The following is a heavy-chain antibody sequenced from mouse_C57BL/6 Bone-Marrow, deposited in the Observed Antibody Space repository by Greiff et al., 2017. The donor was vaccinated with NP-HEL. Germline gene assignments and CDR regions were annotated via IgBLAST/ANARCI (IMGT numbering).Heavy chain of an antibody. D-gene: IGHD1-1*02. CDR1: GYTFTSYG. CDR3: ARYGGAMDY. CDR2: IYPSSGNT. Sequence: VQLQQPGAELARPGASVKLSCKASGYTFTSYGISWVKQRTGQGLEWIGEIYPSSGNTYYNEKFKGKATLTADKSSSTAYMELRSLTSEDSAVYFCARYGGAMDYWGQGTSVTVSS. J-gene: IGHJ4*01. V-gene: IGHV1-81*01.